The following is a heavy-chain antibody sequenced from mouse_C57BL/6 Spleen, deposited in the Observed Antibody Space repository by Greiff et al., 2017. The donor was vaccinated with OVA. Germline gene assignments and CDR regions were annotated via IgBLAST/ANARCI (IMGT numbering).Heavy chain of an antibody. J-gene: IGHJ2*01. CDR3: ASTSGSSFLDY. CDR2: ISYDGSN. Sequence: EVQLQQSGPGLVKPSQSLSLTCSVTGYSITSGYYWNWIRQFPGNKLEWMGYISYDGSNNYNPSLKNRISITRDTSKNQFFLKLNSVTTEDTATYYCASTSGSSFLDYWGQGTTLTVSS. V-gene: IGHV3-6*01. CDR1: GYSITSGYY. D-gene: IGHD1-1*01.